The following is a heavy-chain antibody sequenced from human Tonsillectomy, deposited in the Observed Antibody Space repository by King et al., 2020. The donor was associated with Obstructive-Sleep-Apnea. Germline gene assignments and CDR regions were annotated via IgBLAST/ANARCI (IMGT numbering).Heavy chain of an antibody. D-gene: IGHD3-16*01. Sequence: VQLVESGGGLVKPGGSLRLSCAASGFTFSDYYMSWIRQAPGKGLEWVSYIGSGGFIIYYADSVKGRFTISRDNAKNSLYLQMDSLRAEETAVYYCARVGGIEAGSDYWGQGTLVTVSS. V-gene: IGHV3-11*01. CDR1: GFTFSDYY. J-gene: IGHJ4*02. CDR3: ARVGGIEAGSDY. CDR2: IGSGGFII.